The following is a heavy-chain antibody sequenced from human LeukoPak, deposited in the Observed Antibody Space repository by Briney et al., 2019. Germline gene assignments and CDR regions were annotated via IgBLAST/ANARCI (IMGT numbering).Heavy chain of an antibody. J-gene: IGHJ4*02. V-gene: IGHV3-30-3*01. CDR1: GFTFSSYA. CDR2: ISYDGSNK. Sequence: PGGSLRLSCAASGFTFSSYAMHWVRQAPGKGLEWVAVISYDGSNKYYADSVKGRFTISRDNSKNTLYLQMNSLRAEDTAVYYCARVDSSGYHYYFDYWGQGTLVTVSS. D-gene: IGHD3-22*01. CDR3: ARVDSSGYHYYFDY.